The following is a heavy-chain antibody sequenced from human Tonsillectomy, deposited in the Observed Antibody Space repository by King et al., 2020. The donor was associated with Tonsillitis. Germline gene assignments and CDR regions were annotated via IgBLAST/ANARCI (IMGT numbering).Heavy chain of an antibody. Sequence: HVQLVESGGGVVQPGRSLRLSCAASGFTFSTYGIHWVRQAPGKGLEWVAVISYDGSNKYYADSVKGRFTISRDNSKNTLYLQMNSLRAEDTAVYYCAKDWGIAAENRWDATPYYYGMDVWGQGTTVTVSS. V-gene: IGHV3-30*18. D-gene: IGHD6-13*01. CDR3: AKDWGIAAENRWDATPYYYGMDV. CDR1: GFTFSTYG. J-gene: IGHJ6*02. CDR2: ISYDGSNK.